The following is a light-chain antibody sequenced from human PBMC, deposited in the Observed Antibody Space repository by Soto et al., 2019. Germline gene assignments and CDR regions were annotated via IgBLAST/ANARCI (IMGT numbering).Light chain of an antibody. Sequence: QSVLTQPASVSGSPGQSITISCTGTSSDVGGYNYVSWYQQHPGKAPKLMIYEVSNRPSGVSNRFSGSKSGNTASLTISGLQAEDQADYYCSSSTSSSTRAFGTGTKVTVL. CDR1: SSDVGGYNY. CDR3: SSSTSSSTRA. CDR2: EVS. V-gene: IGLV2-14*01. J-gene: IGLJ1*01.